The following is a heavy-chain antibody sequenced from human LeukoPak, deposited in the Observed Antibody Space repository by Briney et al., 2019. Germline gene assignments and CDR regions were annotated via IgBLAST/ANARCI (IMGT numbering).Heavy chain of an antibody. CDR2: INPGSGGT. CDR1: GYTFTGYY. V-gene: IGHV1-2*06. J-gene: IGHJ4*02. CDR3: AREQGSSGTYGVDY. Sequence: GASVKVSCKASGYTFTGYYIHWVRQAPGQGLEWMGRINPGSGGTNYAQKFQGRVAMTRDTSISTAYMELSRLRSDDTAVYYCAREQGSSGTYGVDYWGQGTLVTVSS. D-gene: IGHD1-26*01.